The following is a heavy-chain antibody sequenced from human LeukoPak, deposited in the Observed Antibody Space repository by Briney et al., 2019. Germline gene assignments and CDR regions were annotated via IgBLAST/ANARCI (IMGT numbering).Heavy chain of an antibody. CDR2: INWNGGST. J-gene: IGHJ4*02. D-gene: IGHD1-26*01. CDR1: GGSFSGYY. V-gene: IGHV3-20*04. Sequence: PSETLSLTCAVYGGSFSGYYWSWVRQAPGKGLEWVSGINWNGGSTGYADSVKGRFTISRDNAKNSLYLQMNSLRAEDTALYYCARELYSGSYSSFDYWGQGTLVTVSS. CDR3: ARELYSGSYSSFDY.